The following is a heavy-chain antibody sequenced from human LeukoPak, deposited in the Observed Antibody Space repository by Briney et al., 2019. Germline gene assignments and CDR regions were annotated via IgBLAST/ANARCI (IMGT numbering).Heavy chain of an antibody. J-gene: IGHJ4*02. CDR2: IYWNDNK. V-gene: IGHV2-5*01. Sequence: ESGPTLVKPTQTLTLTCTFSGFSLSTTAVGAGWFRQPPGKALEWLALIYWNDNKRYSPPLENRLTITKDTSTNPVVFAMTNVDPVDTATYYCAHLSATYSNRFDYWGQGILVTVSS. D-gene: IGHD2-15*01. CDR3: AHLSATYSNRFDY. CDR1: GFSLSTTAVG.